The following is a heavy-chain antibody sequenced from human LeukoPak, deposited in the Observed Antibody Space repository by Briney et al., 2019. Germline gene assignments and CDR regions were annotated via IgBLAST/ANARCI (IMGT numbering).Heavy chain of an antibody. CDR1: GDSVSSNSAA. CDR2: AYYRSKWYN. V-gene: IGHV6-1*01. J-gene: IGHJ4*02. Sequence: SQTLSLTCAISGDSVSSNSAAWNWIRQSPSRGLEWLGRAYYRSKWYNDYAVSVKSRITINPDTSKNQFSLQLNSVTPEETAVYYCARVTLGTSLYDTSPFDYWGQGTPVTVSS. D-gene: IGHD3-22*01. CDR3: ARVTLGTSLYDTSPFDY.